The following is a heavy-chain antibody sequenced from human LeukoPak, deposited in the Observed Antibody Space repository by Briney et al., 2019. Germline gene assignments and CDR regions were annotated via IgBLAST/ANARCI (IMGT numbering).Heavy chain of an antibody. CDR2: IYTSGST. J-gene: IGHJ4*02. V-gene: IGHV4-4*07. D-gene: IGHD6-19*01. CDR1: GVSISHYY. CDR3: ARGQWQIDY. Sequence: PSETLSLICTVSGVSISHYYWTWVRQPAGGGLEGIGRIYTSGSTNYNPSLQSRVTMSSDTSNNQFSLNLMSVDATDTAVYYCARGQWQIDYWGQGVLVTVSP.